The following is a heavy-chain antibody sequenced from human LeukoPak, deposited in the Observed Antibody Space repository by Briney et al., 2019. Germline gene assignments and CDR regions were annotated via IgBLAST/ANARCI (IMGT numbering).Heavy chain of an antibody. Sequence: PSETLSLTCTVSGGSISSYYWSWIRQPPGKGLEWIGYIYYSGSTNYNPSLKSRVTISVDTSKNQFSLKLSSVTAADTAVYYCARQGGSIAAAGNWFDPWGQGTLVTVSS. D-gene: IGHD6-13*01. CDR3: ARQGGSIAAAGNWFDP. V-gene: IGHV4-59*08. J-gene: IGHJ5*02. CDR1: GGSISSYY. CDR2: IYYSGST.